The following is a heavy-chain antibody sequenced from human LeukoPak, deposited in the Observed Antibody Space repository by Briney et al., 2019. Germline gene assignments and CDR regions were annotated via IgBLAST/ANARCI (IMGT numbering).Heavy chain of an antibody. CDR2: ISISSNYI. CDR3: ARGSRFGVVGRDAFDI. V-gene: IGHV3-21*01. J-gene: IGHJ3*02. Sequence: RGGSLRLSCAASGFTFSRYSMNWVRQAPGKGLEWVSSISISSNYIYYADSVKGRFTISRDNAKNSLYLQMNSLRAEDTAVYYCARGSRFGVVGRDAFDIWGQGTMVTVSS. CDR1: GFTFSRYS. D-gene: IGHD3-3*01.